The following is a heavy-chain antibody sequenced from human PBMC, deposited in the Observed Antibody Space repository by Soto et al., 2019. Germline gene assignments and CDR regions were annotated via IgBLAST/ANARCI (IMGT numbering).Heavy chain of an antibody. Sequence: SGGSLRLSCAASGFTFSSYEMNWVRQAPGKGLEWVSYISSSGSTIYYADSVKGRFTISRDNAKNSLYLQMNSLRAEDTAVYYCASSYDFWSGQRYGMDVWGQGTTVTVSS. J-gene: IGHJ6*02. CDR3: ASSYDFWSGQRYGMDV. CDR2: ISSSGSTI. D-gene: IGHD3-3*01. V-gene: IGHV3-48*03. CDR1: GFTFSSYE.